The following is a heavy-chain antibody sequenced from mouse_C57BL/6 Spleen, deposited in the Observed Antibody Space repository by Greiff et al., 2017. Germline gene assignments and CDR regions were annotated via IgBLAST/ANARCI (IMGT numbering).Heavy chain of an antibody. V-gene: IGHV1-15*01. CDR3: TRGMDGRFAY. CDR1: GYTFTDYE. J-gene: IGHJ3*01. Sequence: QVQLQQSRAELVRPGASVTLSCKASGYTFTDYEMHWVKQTPVHGLEWIGAIDPETGGTAYKQKFKGKAILTADNSSSTAYMELRSLTSEDSAVYYCTRGMDGRFAYWGQGTLVTVSA. D-gene: IGHD1-2*01. CDR2: IDPETGGT.